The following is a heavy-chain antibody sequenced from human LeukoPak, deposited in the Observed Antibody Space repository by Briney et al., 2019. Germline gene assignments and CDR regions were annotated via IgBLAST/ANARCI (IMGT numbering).Heavy chain of an antibody. V-gene: IGHV3-21*06. J-gene: IGHJ5*02. CDR1: GFTLSTFD. D-gene: IGHD2-2*01. CDR3: ARADCSGSTCYLRHSWFDP. CDR2: ISTSSRYI. Sequence: GGSLRLSCAASGFTLSTFDMNWVRQAPGKGLEWVSSISTSSRYIYYRDSVKGRFTISRDDAKNSLYLQTNSLTVEDTAVYYCARADCSGSTCYLRHSWFDPWGQGTLVTVSS.